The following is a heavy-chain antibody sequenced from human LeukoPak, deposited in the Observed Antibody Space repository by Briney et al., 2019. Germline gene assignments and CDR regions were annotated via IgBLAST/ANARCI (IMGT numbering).Heavy chain of an antibody. CDR1: GGSINNYH. V-gene: IGHV4-59*07. D-gene: IGHD1-26*01. CDR2: IYYSGST. CDR3: ARGGWGFDP. Sequence: PSDTLSLTCSVSGGSINNYHWSWIRQPPGKGLEWIGYIYYSGSTNYNPSLESRVAMSVDTSNNQFSLRLSSVTAADTAVYYCARGGWGFDPWGQGTLVTVSS. J-gene: IGHJ5*02.